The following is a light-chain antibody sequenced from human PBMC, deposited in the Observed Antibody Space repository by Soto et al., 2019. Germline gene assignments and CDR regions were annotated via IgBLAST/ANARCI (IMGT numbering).Light chain of an antibody. V-gene: IGKV4-1*01. CDR2: WAS. J-gene: IGKJ1*01. CDR3: QQYYTSPT. CDR1: QSVLYSSSNKNY. Sequence: DIVMTQSPDSLAVSLGERATINCESSQSVLYSSSNKNYLAWYQQKPGQPPKLLIYWASTRESGVPDRFSGSGSGTDFTFTIRSLQAEDVAVYYCQQYYTSPTFGQGTKVEIK.